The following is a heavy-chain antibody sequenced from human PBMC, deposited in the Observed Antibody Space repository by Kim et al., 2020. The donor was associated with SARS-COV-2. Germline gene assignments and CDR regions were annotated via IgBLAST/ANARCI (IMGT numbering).Heavy chain of an antibody. CDR3: ARLKGGYSYGYSVYYYGMDV. CDR1: GGSFSGYY. CDR2: INHSGST. J-gene: IGHJ6*02. Sequence: SETLSLTCAVYGGSFSGYYWSWIRQPPGKGLEWIGEINHSGSTNYNPSLKSRVTISVDTSKNQFSLKLSSVTAADTAVYYCARLKGGYSYGYSVYYYGMDVWGQGTTVTVSS. D-gene: IGHD5-18*01. V-gene: IGHV4-34*01.